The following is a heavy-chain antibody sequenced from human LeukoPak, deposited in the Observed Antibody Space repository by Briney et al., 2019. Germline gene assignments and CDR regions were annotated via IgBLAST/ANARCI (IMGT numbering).Heavy chain of an antibody. Sequence: GESLKISCKGSGYSSTSYWIGWVRQMPGKGLEWMGIIYPGDSDTRYSPSFQGQVTISADKSISTAYLQWSSLKASDTAMYYCAREEGYTGGSYYDYVHWGQGTLVTVSS. CDR3: AREEGYTGGSYYDYVH. CDR1: GYSSTSYW. D-gene: IGHD1-26*01. J-gene: IGHJ4*02. CDR2: IYPGDSDT. V-gene: IGHV5-51*01.